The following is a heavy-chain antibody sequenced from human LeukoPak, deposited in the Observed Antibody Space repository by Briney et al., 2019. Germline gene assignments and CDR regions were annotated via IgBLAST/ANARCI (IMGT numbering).Heavy chain of an antibody. CDR2: ISAYNGNT. CDR3: ARTTQHSSSWYPVSWSEPSNSFDP. Sequence: GASVTVSCTVSGYTFTSYGISWVRQAPGQGLEWMGWISAYNGNTNYAQKLQGRVTMTTDTSTSTAYMELRSLRSDDTAVYYSARTTQHSSSWYPVSWSEPSNSFDPWGEGTLVTVSS. J-gene: IGHJ5*02. CDR1: GYTFTSYG. D-gene: IGHD6-13*01. V-gene: IGHV1-18*01.